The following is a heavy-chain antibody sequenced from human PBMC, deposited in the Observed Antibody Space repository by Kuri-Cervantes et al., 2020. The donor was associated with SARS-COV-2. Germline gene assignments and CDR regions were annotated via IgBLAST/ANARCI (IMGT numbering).Heavy chain of an antibody. CDR1: GGSFGGYY. CDR3: ARGGYDSSGYYYGLGFDY. Sequence: GSLRLSCAVYGGSFGGYYWSWIRQPPGKGLEWIGEINHSGSTNYNPSLKSRVTISVDTSKNQFSLKLSSVTAADTAVYYCARGGYDSSGYYYGLGFDYWGQGTLVTVSS. CDR2: INHSGST. D-gene: IGHD3-22*01. V-gene: IGHV4-34*01. J-gene: IGHJ4*02.